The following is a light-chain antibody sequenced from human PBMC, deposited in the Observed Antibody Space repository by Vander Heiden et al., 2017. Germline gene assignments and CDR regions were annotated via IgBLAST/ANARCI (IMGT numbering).Light chain of an antibody. Sequence: QSALTQPASVSGSPGQSITISCAGSSSNIGIYNLVSWYQQHPGKAPKLMIYEVSKRPSGVSNRFSGSKSGNTASLTISGLRAEDEADYYCCSYAGSSTFYWVFGGGTKLTGL. CDR2: EVS. CDR1: SSNIGIYNL. CDR3: CSYAGSSTFYWV. J-gene: IGLJ3*02. V-gene: IGLV2-23*02.